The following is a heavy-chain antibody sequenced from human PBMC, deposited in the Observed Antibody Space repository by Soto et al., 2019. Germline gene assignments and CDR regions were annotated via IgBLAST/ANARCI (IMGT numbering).Heavy chain of an antibody. J-gene: IGHJ5*02. CDR3: ARQGPSSSWSYNWFDP. CDR2: IYYSGST. V-gene: IGHV4-39*01. Sequence: PSETLSLTCTVSGGSISSSSYYWGWIRQPPGKGLEWIGSIYYSGSTYYNPSLKSRVTISVDTSKNQFSLKLSSVTAADTAVYYCARQGPSSSWSYNWFDPWGQGTLVT. D-gene: IGHD6-13*01. CDR1: GGSISSSSYY.